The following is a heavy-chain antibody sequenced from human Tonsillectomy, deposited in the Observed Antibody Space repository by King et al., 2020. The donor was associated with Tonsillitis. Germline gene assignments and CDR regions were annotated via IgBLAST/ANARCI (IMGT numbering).Heavy chain of an antibody. D-gene: IGHD3-22*01. CDR3: TTGLSYYYDSSGYYYADFDY. CDR2: IKSKTDGGTT. CDR1: GFTFSNAW. J-gene: IGHJ4*02. Sequence: VQLVESGGGLVKPGGSLRLSCAASGFTFSNAWMSWVRQAPGKGLEWVGRIKSKTDGGTTDYAAPVKGRFTISRDVSKNTLYLQMNSLKTEYTAVYYCTTGLSYYYDSSGYYYADFDYWGQGTLVTVSS. V-gene: IGHV3-15*01.